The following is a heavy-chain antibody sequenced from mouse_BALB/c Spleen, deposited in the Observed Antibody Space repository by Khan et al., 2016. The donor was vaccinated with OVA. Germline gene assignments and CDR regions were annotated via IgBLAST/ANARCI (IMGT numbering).Heavy chain of an antibody. CDR1: GFTFSTYA. D-gene: IGHD1-1*01. V-gene: IGHV5-6*01. J-gene: IGHJ3*01. CDR3: ARHNYGPVAY. CDR2: INTGGDYI. Sequence: EVELVESGGDLVKPGGSLKLSCAASGFTFSTYALSWVRQTPDKRLEWVATINTGGDYIYYPDSVKGRFTISRDHAKNILYLQMSSLRSEDTAMYYCARHNYGPVAYWGQGTLVTVAA.